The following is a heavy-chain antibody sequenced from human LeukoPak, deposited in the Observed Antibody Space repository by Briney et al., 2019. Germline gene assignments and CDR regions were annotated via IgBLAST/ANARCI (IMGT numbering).Heavy chain of an antibody. CDR3: ARDRVAAARQPVDY. J-gene: IGHJ4*02. CDR1: GFTFSSYG. Sequence: KAGGSLRLSCAASGFTFSSYGMNWVRQAPGKGLEWVSSISSTSSYIYYADSVKGRFTISRDNAKNSLYLQMNSLRAEDTAVYYCARDRVAAARQPVDYWGQGTLVTVSS. D-gene: IGHD2-2*01. V-gene: IGHV3-21*01. CDR2: ISSTSSYI.